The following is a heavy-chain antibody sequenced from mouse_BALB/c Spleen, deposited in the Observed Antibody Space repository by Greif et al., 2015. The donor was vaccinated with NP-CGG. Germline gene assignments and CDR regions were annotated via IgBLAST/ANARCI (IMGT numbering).Heavy chain of an antibody. J-gene: IGHJ3*01. V-gene: IGHV1S81*02. CDR1: GYTFTSYY. Sequence: VQLQQSGAELVKPGASVKLSCKASGYTFTSYYMYWVKQRPGQGLEWIGEINPSNGGTNFNEKFKSKATLTVDKSSSTAYMQLSSLTSEDSAVYYCTRKGAMIPLFAYWGQGTLVTVSA. D-gene: IGHD2-3*01. CDR2: INPSNGGT. CDR3: TRKGAMIPLFAY.